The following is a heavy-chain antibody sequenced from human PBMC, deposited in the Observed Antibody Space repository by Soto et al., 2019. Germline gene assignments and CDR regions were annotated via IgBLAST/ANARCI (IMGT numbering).Heavy chain of an antibody. Sequence: EVQLVESGGGLVQPGESLRLSCAASGFTFSTYCMTWVLQPPGKGLEWVANIDQAGSERYYVDSVRGRFTISRDNAKNSLYLQMNSLGVEDTAVYYCLCGGNFFVYWRQGTLVTVSP. CDR1: GFTFSTYC. D-gene: IGHD3-16*01. J-gene: IGHJ4*02. V-gene: IGHV3-7*01. CDR3: LCGGNFFVY. CDR2: IDQAGSER.